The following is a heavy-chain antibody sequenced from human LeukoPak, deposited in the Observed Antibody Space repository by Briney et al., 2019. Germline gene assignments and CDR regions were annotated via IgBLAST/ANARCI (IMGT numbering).Heavy chain of an antibody. CDR3: ARGDFNDFGDYVDAFEI. CDR1: GFTFSSYW. D-gene: IGHD4-17*01. J-gene: IGHJ3*02. Sequence: PGGSLRLSCAASGFTFSSYWMSWVRQAPGKGLEWVANIKQDGSEKYCVDSVKGRFTISRDNAKNSLYLQMNSLRAEDTAIYYCARGDFNDFGDYVDAFEIWGQGTMVTVSA. V-gene: IGHV3-7*01. CDR2: IKQDGSEK.